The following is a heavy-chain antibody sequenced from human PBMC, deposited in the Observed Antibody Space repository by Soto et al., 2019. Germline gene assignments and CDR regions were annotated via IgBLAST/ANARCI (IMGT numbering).Heavy chain of an antibody. Sequence: PSETLSLTCSVSGGSITSHYCSWFRQPPGKGLEWIGYIHHSGSTSYNPSLKSRVTMSVDTSKNQFSLKLSSVTAADTAVYYCAREGGIVGATTVDYWGQGTLVTVSS. CDR3: AREGGIVGATTVDY. D-gene: IGHD1-26*01. V-gene: IGHV4-59*11. J-gene: IGHJ4*02. CDR1: GGSITSHY. CDR2: IHHSGST.